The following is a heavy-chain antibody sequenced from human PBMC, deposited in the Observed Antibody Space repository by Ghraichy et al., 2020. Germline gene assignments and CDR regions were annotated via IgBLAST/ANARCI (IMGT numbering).Heavy chain of an antibody. CDR3: ARHNLAGRWFDP. D-gene: IGHD6-13*01. V-gene: IGHV4-39*01. Sequence: SLTCTVSGDSITSRTYYWGWIRQPPGKGLEWIGSFYYSGNTYYNSSLKSRVTISVDTSKNQFSLKLSSVTAADTAIYYCARHNLAGRWFDPWGQGTLVTVSS. CDR2: FYYSGNT. CDR1: GDSITSRTYY. J-gene: IGHJ5*02.